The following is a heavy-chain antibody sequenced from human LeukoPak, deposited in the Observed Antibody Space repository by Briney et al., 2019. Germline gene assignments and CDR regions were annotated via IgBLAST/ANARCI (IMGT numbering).Heavy chain of an antibody. CDR2: IYWNDDK. J-gene: IGHJ3*02. V-gene: IGHV2-5*01. D-gene: IGHD4-23*01. Sequence: SGPTLVKPTQTLTLTCTFSGFSLSTSGVGVGWIRQPPEKALEWLALIYWNDDKRNSPSLKSRLTITKDTSKNQVVLTMTNMDPVDTATYYCAHIDYGAKENTFDIWGQGTMVTVSS. CDR3: AHIDYGAKENTFDI. CDR1: GFSLSTSGVG.